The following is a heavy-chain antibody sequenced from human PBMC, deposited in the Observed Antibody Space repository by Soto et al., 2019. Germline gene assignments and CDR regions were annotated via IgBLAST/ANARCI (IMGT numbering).Heavy chain of an antibody. CDR2: IYYSGST. CDR3: ARSQIEYSSSWYSRGWFDP. D-gene: IGHD6-13*01. CDR1: GGSISSSSYY. V-gene: IGHV4-39*07. J-gene: IGHJ5*02. Sequence: SETLSLTCTVSGGSISSSSYYWGWIRQPPGKGLEWIGSIYYSGSTYYNPSLKSRVTISVDTSKNQFSLKLSSVTAADTAVYYCARSQIEYSSSWYSRGWFDPWGQGTLVTVSS.